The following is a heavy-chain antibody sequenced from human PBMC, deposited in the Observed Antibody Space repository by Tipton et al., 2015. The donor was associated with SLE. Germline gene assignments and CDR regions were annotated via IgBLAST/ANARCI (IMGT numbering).Heavy chain of an antibody. CDR1: GGSISSGRFY. CDR3: ARTGDAFDI. V-gene: IGHV4-61*09. CDR2: IYTSGST. Sequence: TLSLTCTVSGGSISSGRFYWSWIRQPAGKGLEWIGYIYTSGSTNYNPSLKSRVTISVDTSKNQFSLKLSSVTAADTAVYYCARTGDAFDIWGQGTMVTVSS. J-gene: IGHJ3*02.